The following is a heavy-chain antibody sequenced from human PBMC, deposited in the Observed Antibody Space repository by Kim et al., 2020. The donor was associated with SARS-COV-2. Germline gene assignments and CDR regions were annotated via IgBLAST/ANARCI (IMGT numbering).Heavy chain of an antibody. CDR3: AREGTGYSSSWYARH. CDR2: INHSGST. D-gene: IGHD6-13*01. V-gene: IGHV4-34*01. Sequence: SETLSLTCAVYGGSFSGYYWSWIRQPPGKGLEWIGEINHSGSTNYNPSLKSRVTISVDTSKNQFSLKLSSVTAADTAVYYCAREGTGYSSSWYARHWGQGTLVTVSS. CDR1: GGSFSGYY. J-gene: IGHJ4*02.